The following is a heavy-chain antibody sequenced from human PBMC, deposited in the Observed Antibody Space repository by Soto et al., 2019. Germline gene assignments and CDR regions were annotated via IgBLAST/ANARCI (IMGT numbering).Heavy chain of an antibody. CDR2: IRFDGTNK. V-gene: IGHV3-33*08. D-gene: IGHD3-3*01. CDR3: ARYEQEFEWDY. CDR1: GFTFSSYA. J-gene: IGHJ4*02. Sequence: GSLRLACSASGFTFSSYAMSWFRQAPGKGLEWVAVIRFDGTNKYYAESVKGRFTISRDNSRKTLDLQMNGLRVEDTAVYYCARYEQEFEWDYWCQGNLVTAPS.